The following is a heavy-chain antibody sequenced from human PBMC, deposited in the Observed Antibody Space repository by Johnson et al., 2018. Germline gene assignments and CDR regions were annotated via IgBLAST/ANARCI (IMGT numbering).Heavy chain of an antibody. D-gene: IGHD2-15*01. CDR3: AKVLDVEVVEAAGYFQH. V-gene: IGHV3-33*06. CDR2: IWYDGSNK. J-gene: IGHJ1*01. Sequence: QVQLVQSGGGVVQPGRSLRLSCAASGFTFSSYGMHWVRQAPGKGLEWVAVIWYDGSNKYYADSVRGRFTISRGSSKNTLYLQMHSLRAEDTAVYYCAKVLDVEVVEAAGYFQHWGQGTLVTVSS. CDR1: GFTFSSYG.